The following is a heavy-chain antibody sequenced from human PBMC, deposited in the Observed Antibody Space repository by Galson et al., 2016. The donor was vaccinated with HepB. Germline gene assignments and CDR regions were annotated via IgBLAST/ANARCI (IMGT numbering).Heavy chain of an antibody. D-gene: IGHD6-13*01. V-gene: IGHV3-23*01. CDR2: ISGSDGST. CDR1: GFTFSSYA. CDR3: AKGQQLAYFDY. Sequence: SLRLSCAASGFTFSSYAMSWVRQAPGKGLEWVSAISGSDGSTYYAGSVKGRFTISRDNSKNTLYLQMNSLRAEDTAVYYCAKGQQLAYFDYWGQGTLVTVSS. J-gene: IGHJ4*02.